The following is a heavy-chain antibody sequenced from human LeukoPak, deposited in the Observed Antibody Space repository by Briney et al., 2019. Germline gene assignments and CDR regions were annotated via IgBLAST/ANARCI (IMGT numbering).Heavy chain of an antibody. D-gene: IGHD3-22*01. CDR1: GFTFSSYG. V-gene: IGHV3-30*19. CDR3: ARGRNTRYYYDSSGYLDY. J-gene: IGHJ4*02. Sequence: GGSLRLSCAASGFTFSSYGMHWVRQAPGKGLEWVAVISYDGSNKYYADSVKGRFTISRDNSKNTLYLQMNSLRAEDTAVYYCARGRNTRYYYDSSGYLDYGGQGPLVTVS. CDR2: ISYDGSNK.